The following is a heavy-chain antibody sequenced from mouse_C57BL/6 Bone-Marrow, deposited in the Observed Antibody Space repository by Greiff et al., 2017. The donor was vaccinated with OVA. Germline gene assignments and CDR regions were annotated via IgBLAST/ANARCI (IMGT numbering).Heavy chain of an antibody. CDR2: IWSGGST. CDR1: GFSLTSYG. CDR3: ARNTGWYFDG. Sequence: QVQLKESGPGLVQPSQCLSITCTASGFSLTSYGVHWVRQSPGKGLEWLGVIWSGGSTDYNAAFISRLIISKDNSKSQVFFKMSSLQADDTAIYYCARNTGWYFDGWGTGATVTVSS. V-gene: IGHV2-2*01. J-gene: IGHJ1*03.